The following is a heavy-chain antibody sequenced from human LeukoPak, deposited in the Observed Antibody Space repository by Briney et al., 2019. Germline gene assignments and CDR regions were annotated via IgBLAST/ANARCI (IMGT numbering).Heavy chain of an antibody. J-gene: IGHJ3*02. CDR2: MYHSGST. CDR3: ARDGLDGDDAFDI. V-gene: IGHV4-30-2*01. Sequence: SETLSLTCTVSGGSISSYSWSWIRQPPGKGLEWIGYMYHSGSTYYNPSLKSRVTISVDRSKNQFSLKLSSVTAADTAVYYCARDGLDGDDAFDIWGQGTMVTVSS. D-gene: IGHD4-17*01. CDR1: GGSISSYS.